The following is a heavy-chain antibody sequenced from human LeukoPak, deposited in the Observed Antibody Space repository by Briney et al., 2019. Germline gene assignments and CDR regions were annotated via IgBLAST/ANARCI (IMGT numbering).Heavy chain of an antibody. V-gene: IGHV4-59*08. CDR2: IYYSGST. J-gene: IGHJ5*02. CDR3: ARRLRPTRGRFDP. CDR1: GGSISSYY. D-gene: IGHD3-3*01. Sequence: NPSETLSLTCTVSGGSISSYYWSWIRQPPGKGLEWIGYIYYSGSTNYNPSLKSRVTISVDTSKNQFSLKLSSVTAADTAVYYCARRLRPTRGRFDPWGQGTLVTVSS.